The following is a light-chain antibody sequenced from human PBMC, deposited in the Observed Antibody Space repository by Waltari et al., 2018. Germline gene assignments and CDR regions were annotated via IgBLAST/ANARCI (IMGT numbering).Light chain of an antibody. Sequence: EIVMTQSPATLSVSPGDRATLPCRASQSVSSNLAWYQQKPGQAPRLLLYGASTRATGIPARFSGSGSGTEFTLTISSLQSEDFAGYYCQQYNNWPPHTFGQGTKLEIK. J-gene: IGKJ2*01. CDR2: GAS. V-gene: IGKV3-15*01. CDR1: QSVSSN. CDR3: QQYNNWPPHT.